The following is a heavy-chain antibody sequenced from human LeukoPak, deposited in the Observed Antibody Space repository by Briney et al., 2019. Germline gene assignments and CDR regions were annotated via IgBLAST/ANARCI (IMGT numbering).Heavy chain of an antibody. CDR2: IYYGGST. CDR3: AREGGIADY. D-gene: IGHD6-13*01. V-gene: IGHV4-59*12. CDR1: GGSISSYY. Sequence: SETLSLTCTVSGGSISSYYWSWIRQPPGKGLEWIGHIYYGGSTNCNPPLKSRVTISVDTSKNQFSLKLSSVTAADTAVYYCAREGGIADYWGQGTLVTVSS. J-gene: IGHJ4*02.